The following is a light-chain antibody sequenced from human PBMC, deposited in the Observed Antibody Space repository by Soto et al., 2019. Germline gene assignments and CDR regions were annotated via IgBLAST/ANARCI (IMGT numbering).Light chain of an antibody. CDR1: SSNIGAGYD. V-gene: IGLV1-40*01. CDR2: GNS. J-gene: IGLJ1*01. CDR3: QAYDSRLSGDV. Sequence: QSVLTQPPSVSGAPGPRVTISCTGSSSNIGAGYDVHWYQQLPGTAPKLLIYGNSNRPSGVPDRFSGSTSGTSASLAITGLQAEDEADYYCQAYDSRLSGDVFGTGTKPTVL.